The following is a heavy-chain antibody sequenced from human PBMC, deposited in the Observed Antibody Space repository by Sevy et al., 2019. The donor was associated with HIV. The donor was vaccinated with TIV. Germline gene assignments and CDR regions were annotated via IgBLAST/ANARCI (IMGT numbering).Heavy chain of an antibody. V-gene: IGHV1-69*13. Sequence: ASVKVSCKASGGTFSSYAISWVRQAPGQGLEWMGGIIPIFGTANYAQKFQGRVTITADESTSTAYMELSSLRSEDAAVYYCARGGYSYGYEYYYGMDVWGQGTTVTVSS. D-gene: IGHD5-18*01. CDR1: GGTFSSYA. CDR3: ARGGYSYGYEYYYGMDV. CDR2: IIPIFGTA. J-gene: IGHJ6*02.